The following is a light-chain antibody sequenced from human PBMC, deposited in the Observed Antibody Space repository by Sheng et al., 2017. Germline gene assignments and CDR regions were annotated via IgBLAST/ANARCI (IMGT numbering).Light chain of an antibody. J-gene: IGKJ4*01. CDR2: GAT. Sequence: QMTQSPSSVSASVGDRVTITCRASQGIRNYLAWFQQKPGKVPKSLIYGATSLQHGVPSRFSGSGSGTDFTLTISSLQPEDFATYYCQQYNTYPLTFGGGTKVEIK. V-gene: IGKV1-16*01. CDR1: QGIRNY. CDR3: QQYNTYPLT.